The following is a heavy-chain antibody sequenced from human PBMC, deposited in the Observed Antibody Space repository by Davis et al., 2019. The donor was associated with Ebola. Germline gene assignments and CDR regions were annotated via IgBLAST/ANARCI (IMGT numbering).Heavy chain of an antibody. V-gene: IGHV1-69*06. D-gene: IGHD1-26*01. CDR3: ARDKATPSLYYYYGMDV. Sequence: AASVKVSCKASGGNFGSYTINWVRQAPGHGLEWMGGIFPIFGTPNYAQKFQGRVTITADKSTSTAYMELSSLRSEDTAVYYCARDKATPSLYYYYGMDVWGQGTTVTVSS. J-gene: IGHJ6*02. CDR1: GGNFGSYT. CDR2: IFPIFGTP.